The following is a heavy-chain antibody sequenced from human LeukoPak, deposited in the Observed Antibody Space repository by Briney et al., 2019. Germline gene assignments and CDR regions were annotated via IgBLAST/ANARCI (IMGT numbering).Heavy chain of an antibody. CDR3: AKEADGEIFVDTAMVPDY. CDR1: GFTFDDYA. Sequence: GGSLRLSCAASGFTFDDYAMHWVRKAPGKGLEWVSLISGDGGSTYYADSVKGRFTISRDNSKNSLYLQMNSLRTEDTALYYCAKEADGEIFVDTAMVPDYWGQGTLVTVSS. CDR2: ISGDGGST. D-gene: IGHD5-18*01. V-gene: IGHV3-43*02. J-gene: IGHJ4*02.